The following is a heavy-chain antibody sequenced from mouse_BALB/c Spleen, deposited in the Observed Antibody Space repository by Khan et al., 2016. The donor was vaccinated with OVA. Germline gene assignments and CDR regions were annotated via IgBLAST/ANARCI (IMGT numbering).Heavy chain of an antibody. Sequence: EVQLQESGPSLVKPSQTLSLTCSVTGDSITSGYWNWIRKFPGNKLDYMGYITSSGSTYYHPSLKSRISITRDTSKNQYFLQLNSVTTEDTATYYCARWDFRYDGYFDYWRQGTALTVSS. CDR1: GDSITSGY. CDR3: ARWDFRYDGYFDY. V-gene: IGHV3-8*02. CDR2: ITSSGST. J-gene: IGHJ2*01. D-gene: IGHD2-14*01.